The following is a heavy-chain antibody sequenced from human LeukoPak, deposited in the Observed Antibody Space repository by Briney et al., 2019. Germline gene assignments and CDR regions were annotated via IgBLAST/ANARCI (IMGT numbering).Heavy chain of an antibody. CDR3: ARDRDFGVVIAFDF. CDR1: GGSVSSYF. CDR2: VYPSGST. D-gene: IGHD3-3*01. J-gene: IGHJ4*02. V-gene: IGHV4-4*07. Sequence: SETLSLTCTVSGGSVSSYFWSWIRQPAGKGLEWIGRVYPSGSTNYNPSLKSRVTMSVDTSKNQFSLTLSSVTAADTAVYYCARDRDFGVVIAFDFWGQGTLVTVSS.